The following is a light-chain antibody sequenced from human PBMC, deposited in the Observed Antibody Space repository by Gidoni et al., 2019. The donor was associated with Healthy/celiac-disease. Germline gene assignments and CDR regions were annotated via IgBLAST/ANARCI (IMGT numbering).Light chain of an antibody. CDR3: QQYGSSALT. V-gene: IGKV3-20*01. CDR2: GAS. J-gene: IGKJ4*01. Sequence: EIVLTPSPGTLSLSPGERATLSCRASQSVSSSHLAWYQQKPGQAPRLLIYGASSRATGIPDRFSGSGSGTDFTLTISRLEPEDFAVYYCQQYGSSALTFGGGTKVEIK. CDR1: QSVSSSH.